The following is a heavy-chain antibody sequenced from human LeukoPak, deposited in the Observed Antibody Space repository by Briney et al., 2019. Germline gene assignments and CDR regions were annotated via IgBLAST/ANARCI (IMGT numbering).Heavy chain of an antibody. CDR1: GFTFSSYT. V-gene: IGHV3-21*01. Sequence: GGSLRLSCAASGFTFSSYTMNWVRQAPGKGLEWVSCISSSSGYIYYADSVKGRFTISRDNAKDSLYLQMNSLRAEDTAVYLCARDQDGSYSFDYWGQGTLVTVSS. J-gene: IGHJ4*02. CDR3: ARDQDGSYSFDY. CDR2: ISSSSGYI. D-gene: IGHD1-26*01.